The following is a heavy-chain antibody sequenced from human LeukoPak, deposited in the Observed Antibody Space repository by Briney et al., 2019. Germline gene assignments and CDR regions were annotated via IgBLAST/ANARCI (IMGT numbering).Heavy chain of an antibody. D-gene: IGHD6-6*01. Sequence: GGSLRLSCAVSGFTFSSYGMNWVRQAPGKGLEWVSYISGSGSSTYYADSVKGRFTISRDNAKNSLYLQMNSLRAEDTATYYCARLYSSSSGLRASDYWGQGTLVTVSS. CDR1: GFTFSSYG. V-gene: IGHV3-48*03. J-gene: IGHJ4*02. CDR3: ARLYSSSSGLRASDY. CDR2: ISGSGSST.